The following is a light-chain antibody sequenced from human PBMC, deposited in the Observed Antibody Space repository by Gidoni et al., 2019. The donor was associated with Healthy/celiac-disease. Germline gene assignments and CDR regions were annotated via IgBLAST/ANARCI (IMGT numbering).Light chain of an antibody. CDR2: VAS. J-gene: IGKJ4*01. CDR3: QQLNSYPLT. Sequence: DRQLTQSPSFLSASVGDRVTITCWASQGIRSYLAWYQQKPGKAPKLLIYVASTLQSGVPSRFSGSGSGTEFTLTISSLQPEDFATYYCQQLNSYPLTFGGGTKVEIK. V-gene: IGKV1-9*01. CDR1: QGIRSY.